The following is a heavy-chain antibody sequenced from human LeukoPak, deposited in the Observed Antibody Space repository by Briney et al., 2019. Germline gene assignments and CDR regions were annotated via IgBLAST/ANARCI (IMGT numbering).Heavy chain of an antibody. V-gene: IGHV3-30*18. CDR3: AKLRELVTYYYYYGLDV. CDR1: GFASSSYG. Sequence: GGSLRLSCAASGFASSSYGMHWVRQAPGKGLEWVAVISYDGSNKYYADSVKGRFTISRDNSKNTLYLRMNSLRVEDTALYYCAKLRELVTYYYYYGLDVWGQGTTVTVSS. J-gene: IGHJ6*02. CDR2: ISYDGSNK. D-gene: IGHD1-1*01.